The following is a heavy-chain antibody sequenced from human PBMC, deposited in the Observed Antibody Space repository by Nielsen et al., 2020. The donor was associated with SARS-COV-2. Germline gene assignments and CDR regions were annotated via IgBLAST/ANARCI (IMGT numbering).Heavy chain of an antibody. J-gene: IGHJ4*02. Sequence: SETLYLTCTVSGGSISSNSYYWGWIRQPPGKGLEWIGSIYYSGSTYYNPSLKSRVTISVDTSKNQFSLKLSSVTAADTAVYYCASLIPYYDSSGYPHWGQGTLVTVSS. CDR2: IYYSGST. V-gene: IGHV4-39*01. CDR1: GGSISSNSYY. CDR3: ASLIPYYDSSGYPH. D-gene: IGHD3-22*01.